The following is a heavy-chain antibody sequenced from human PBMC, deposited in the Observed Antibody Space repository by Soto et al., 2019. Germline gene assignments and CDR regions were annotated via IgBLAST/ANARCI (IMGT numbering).Heavy chain of an antibody. CDR1: GASISSYY. CDR3: ARGLGGEVGGYLFDP. J-gene: IGHJ5*02. V-gene: IGHV4-59*01. Sequence: SETLSLTCTVSGASISSYYWSWIRQPPGKGLEWIGYIYYSGSTDYKPSLKSRVTISVDTSKNQFSLKLTSVTAADTAVYYCARGLGGEVGGYLFDPWGQGTLVTVSS. CDR2: IYYSGST. D-gene: IGHD3-3*01.